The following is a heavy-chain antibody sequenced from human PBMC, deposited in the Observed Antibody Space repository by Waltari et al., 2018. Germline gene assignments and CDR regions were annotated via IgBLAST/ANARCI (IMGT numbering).Heavy chain of an antibody. CDR2: SNPNSGGT. J-gene: IGHJ4*02. CDR1: GYTFTGHY. D-gene: IGHD3-3*01. V-gene: IGHV1-2*02. Sequence: QVQLVQSGAEGKKPGASVNVTSKDSGYTFTGHYMHWVRQARGRGPEWMGWSNPNSGGTNEAQKLQGRVTMTRDASISTAYMELSRLRSDDTAVYYCARGLGTYYEFWSGSQWGQGTLVTVSS. CDR3: ARGLGTYYEFWSGSQ.